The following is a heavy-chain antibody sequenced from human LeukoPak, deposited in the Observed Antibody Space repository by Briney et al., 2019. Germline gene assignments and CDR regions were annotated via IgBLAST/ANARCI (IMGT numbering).Heavy chain of an antibody. CDR2: ISGSGGST. CDR1: GFTFSSYA. V-gene: IGHV3-23*01. Sequence: GGSLRLSCAASGFTFSSYAMSWVRQAPGKGLEWVSAISGSGGSTYYADSVKGRFTISRDNSKNTLYLQMNSPRAEDTAVYYCAKIGYCSSTSCRHYYFDYWGQGTLVTVSS. D-gene: IGHD2-2*01. CDR3: AKIGYCSSTSCRHYYFDY. J-gene: IGHJ4*02.